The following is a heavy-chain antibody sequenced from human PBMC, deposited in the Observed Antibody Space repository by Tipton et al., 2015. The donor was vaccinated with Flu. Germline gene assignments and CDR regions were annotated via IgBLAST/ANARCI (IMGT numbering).Heavy chain of an antibody. CDR2: VSDDGSNA. Sequence: TASGFTFSTFAMHWVRQAPGKGLKWVAVVSDDGSNAYCADSVKGRFTISRDNSKNTLYLQMNSLRPEDTAVYYCAKVTGFCTGGSCFSDSYNFYYYAMDVWGQGTTVTVSS. J-gene: IGHJ6*02. D-gene: IGHD2-15*01. V-gene: IGHV3-30-3*01. CDR3: AKVTGFCTGGSCFSDSYNFYYYAMDV. CDR1: GFTFSTFA.